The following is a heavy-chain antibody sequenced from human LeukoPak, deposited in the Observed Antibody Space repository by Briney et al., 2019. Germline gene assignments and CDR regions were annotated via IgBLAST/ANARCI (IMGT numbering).Heavy chain of an antibody. Sequence: ASVKVSCKASGYTFTSYGISWVRQAPGQGLEWMGWISAYNGNTNYAQKLQGRVTITADKSTSTAYMELSSLRSEDTAVYYCARSPSYGDLDIDYWGQGTLVTVSS. V-gene: IGHV1-18*01. J-gene: IGHJ4*02. D-gene: IGHD4-17*01. CDR2: ISAYNGNT. CDR3: ARSPSYGDLDIDY. CDR1: GYTFTSYG.